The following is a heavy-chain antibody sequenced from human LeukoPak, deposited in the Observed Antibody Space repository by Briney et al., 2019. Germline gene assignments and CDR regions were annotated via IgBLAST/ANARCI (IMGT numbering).Heavy chain of an antibody. Sequence: GGSLRLSCAASGFTFSDYYMSWIRQAPGEGLEWVSYISSSSSYTNYADSVKGRFTISRDNAKNSLYLQMNSLRAEDTAVYYCARDRLKDAAAGTSFLFVYWGQGTLVTVSS. CDR2: ISSSSSYT. D-gene: IGHD6-13*01. CDR3: ARDRLKDAAAGTSFLFVY. V-gene: IGHV3-11*06. CDR1: GFTFSDYY. J-gene: IGHJ4*02.